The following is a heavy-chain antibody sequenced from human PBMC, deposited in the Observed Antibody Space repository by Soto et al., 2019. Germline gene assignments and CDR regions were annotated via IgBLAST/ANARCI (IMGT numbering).Heavy chain of an antibody. CDR1: GYTFTSYG. CDR3: ARSDCSGGSCYSYYFDY. V-gene: IGHV1-18*01. D-gene: IGHD2-15*01. J-gene: IGHJ4*02. CDR2: ISAYNGNT. Sequence: QVQLVQFGAEVKKPGASVKVSCKASGYTFTSYGISWVRQAPGQGLEWMGWISAYNGNTNYAQKLQGRVTMTTDTSTSTAYMELRSLRSDDTAVYYCARSDCSGGSCYSYYFDYWGQGTLVTVSS.